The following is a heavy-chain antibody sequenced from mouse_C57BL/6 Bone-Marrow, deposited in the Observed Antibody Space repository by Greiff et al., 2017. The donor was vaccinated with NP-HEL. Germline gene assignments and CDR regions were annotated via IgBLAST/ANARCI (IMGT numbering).Heavy chain of an antibody. Sequence: EVQRVESGGGLVKPGGSLKLSCAASGFTFSSYAMSWVRQTPEKRLEWVATISDGGSYTYYPDNVKGRFTISRDNAKNNLYLQKSHLKSEDKAMYYCARVRTYYSNWGFAYWGQGTLVTVSA. V-gene: IGHV5-4*01. J-gene: IGHJ3*01. CDR1: GFTFSSYA. CDR2: ISDGGSYT. D-gene: IGHD2-5*01. CDR3: ARVRTYYSNWGFAY.